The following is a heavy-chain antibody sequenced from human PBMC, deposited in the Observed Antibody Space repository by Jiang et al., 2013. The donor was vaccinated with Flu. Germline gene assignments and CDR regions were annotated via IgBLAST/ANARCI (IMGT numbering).Heavy chain of an antibody. D-gene: IGHD5-12*01. CDR1: GDSFNTYW. CDR3: ARRRGYSYDPFDY. Sequence: SGAEVKEPGESLKISCQGSGDSFNTYWIGWVRQMPGKGLEWMGLIYPGDSDTRYNPSFRGQVTISADKSISTTYLQWNSLKASDTAMYYCARRRGYSYDPFDYWGQGTLVTVSS. CDR2: IYPGDSDT. V-gene: IGHV5-51*03. J-gene: IGHJ4*02.